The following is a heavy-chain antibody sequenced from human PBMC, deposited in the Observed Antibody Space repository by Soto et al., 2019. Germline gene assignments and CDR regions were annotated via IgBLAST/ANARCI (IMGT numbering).Heavy chain of an antibody. Sequence: PGGSRRRSWAASGFTFSSYAMSWGRQAPGKGLGWVSAISGSGGSTYYADSVKGRFTISRDNSKNTLYLQMNSLRAEDTAVYYCAKVEYYYDSSGYYTEYGMDVWDQGTTVAVPS. CDR3: AKVEYYYDSSGYYTEYGMDV. V-gene: IGHV3-23*01. J-gene: IGHJ6*02. CDR2: ISGSGGST. CDR1: GFTFSSYA. D-gene: IGHD3-22*01.